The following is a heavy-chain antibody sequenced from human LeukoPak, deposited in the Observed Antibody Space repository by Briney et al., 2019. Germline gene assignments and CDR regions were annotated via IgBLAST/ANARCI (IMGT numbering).Heavy chain of an antibody. Sequence: GGSLRLSCAASGLTVSDNYMTWVRQAPGKGLEWVSVIYSGGSTYYADSVKGRFTISRDSSKNTLYLQMNSLRPEDTAVYYCARDPYTSSWYWAFDIWGQGTMVTVSS. CDR2: IYSGGST. CDR3: ARDPYTSSWYWAFDI. D-gene: IGHD6-13*01. CDR1: GLTVSDNY. J-gene: IGHJ3*02. V-gene: IGHV3-66*02.